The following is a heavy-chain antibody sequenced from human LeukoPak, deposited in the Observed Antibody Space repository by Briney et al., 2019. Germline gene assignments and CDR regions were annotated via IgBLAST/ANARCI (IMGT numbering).Heavy chain of an antibody. CDR3: ARGCGGDCSTRLLDY. V-gene: IGHV1-46*01. CDR2: INPSGGST. J-gene: IGHJ4*02. CDR1: GYTFINYY. Sequence: ASVKVSCKASGYTFINYYLHWVRQAPGQGLEWMGIINPSGGSTNYAQKFQDRVTMTRDTSTSTVYMEVSSLRSEDTAVYYCARGCGGDCSTRLLDYWGQGTLVTVSS. D-gene: IGHD2-21*01.